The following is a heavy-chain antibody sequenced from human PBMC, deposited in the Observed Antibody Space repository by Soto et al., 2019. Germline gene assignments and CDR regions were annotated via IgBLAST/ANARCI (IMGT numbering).Heavy chain of an antibody. J-gene: IGHJ6*02. V-gene: IGHV1-69*12. CDR3: AGGEVYAIPYYYYGMDV. CDR1: GGTFSSYA. Sequence: QVQLVQSGAEVKKPGSSVKVSCKASGGTFSSYAISWVRQAPGQGLEWMGGIIPIFGTANYAQKFQGRVTITADESTSTAYMELSSLSSEDTAVYYCAGGEVYAIPYYYYGMDVWGQGTTVTVSS. D-gene: IGHD2-8*01. CDR2: IIPIFGTA.